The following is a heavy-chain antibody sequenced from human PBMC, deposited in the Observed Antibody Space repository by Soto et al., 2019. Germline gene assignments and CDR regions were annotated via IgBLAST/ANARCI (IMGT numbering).Heavy chain of an antibody. CDR2: ISSSSSYI. J-gene: IGHJ2*01. Sequence: EVQLVESGGGLVKPGGSLRLSCAASGFTFSSYSMNWVRQAPGKGLEWVSSISSSSSYIYYADSMKGRFTISRDNSKNSLYLQMNSLRAEDTAGYYCARVVATILDWYLDLWGRGTRVTVSS. V-gene: IGHV3-21*01. D-gene: IGHD5-12*01. CDR1: GFTFSSYS. CDR3: ARVVATILDWYLDL.